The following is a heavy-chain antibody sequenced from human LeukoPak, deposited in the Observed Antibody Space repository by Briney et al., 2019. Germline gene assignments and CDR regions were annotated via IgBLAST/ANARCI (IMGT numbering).Heavy chain of an antibody. V-gene: IGHV3-49*04. D-gene: IGHD2-21*01. CDR3: TREPRPEGSCGGDCYSLKGWFDP. Sequence: PGRSLRLSCTASGFTFGDYAMSWVRQAPGKGLEWVGFIRSKAYGGTTEYAASVKGRFTISRDDSKSIAYLQMNSLKTEDTAVYYCTREPRPEGSCGGDCYSLKGWFDPWGQGTLVTVSS. CDR1: GFTFGDYA. J-gene: IGHJ5*02. CDR2: IRSKAYGGTT.